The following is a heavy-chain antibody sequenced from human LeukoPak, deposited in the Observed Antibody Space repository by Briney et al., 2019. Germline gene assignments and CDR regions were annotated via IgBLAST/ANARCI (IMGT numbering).Heavy chain of an antibody. CDR1: GFTFSSYS. J-gene: IGHJ3*02. CDR3: ARGYSSSWRPHDAFDI. D-gene: IGHD6-13*01. V-gene: IGHV3-21*01. CDR2: ISSSSSYI. Sequence: GGSLRLSCAASGFTFSSYSMNWVRQAPGKGLEWVSSISSSSSYIYYADSVKGRFTISRDNAKNSLYLQMNSLRAEDTAVYYCARGYSSSWRPHDAFDIWGQGTMVTVSS.